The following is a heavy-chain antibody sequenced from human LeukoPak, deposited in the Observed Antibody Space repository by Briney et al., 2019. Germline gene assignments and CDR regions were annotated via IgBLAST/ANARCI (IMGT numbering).Heavy chain of an antibody. CDR3: ARYRYGSGSYYKSYGIDV. CDR1: GGSISSYY. J-gene: IGHJ6*04. CDR2: IYYSGST. Sequence: MPSETLSLTCTVSGGSISSYYWSWIRHPPGKGLEWVGYIYYSGSTNYNPSLKSRVPISVDTSKNQFSLKLSSVTAADTAVYYCARYRYGSGSYYKSYGIDVWGKGTTVTVSS. D-gene: IGHD3-10*01. V-gene: IGHV4-59*01.